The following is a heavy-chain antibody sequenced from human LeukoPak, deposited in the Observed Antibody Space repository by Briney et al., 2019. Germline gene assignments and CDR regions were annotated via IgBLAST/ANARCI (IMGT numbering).Heavy chain of an antibody. CDR1: GYTFTSYY. Sequence: GASVKVSCKASGYTFTSYYMHWVRQAPGQGLEWMGIINPSGGSTSYAQKFQGRVTMTRDMSTSTVYMELSSLRSEDAAVYYCARFRSVLASAGIPNYYYYYMDVWGKGTTVTVSS. V-gene: IGHV1-46*01. CDR3: ARFRSVLASAGIPNYYYYYMDV. J-gene: IGHJ6*03. CDR2: INPSGGST. D-gene: IGHD3-3*02.